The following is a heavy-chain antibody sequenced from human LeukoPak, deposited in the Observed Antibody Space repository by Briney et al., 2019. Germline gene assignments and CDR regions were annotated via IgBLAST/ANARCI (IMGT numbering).Heavy chain of an antibody. J-gene: IGHJ3*02. CDR1: GFTFSSYS. Sequence: GGSLRLSCAASGFTFSSYSMNWVRQAPGKGLEWVSSISSSSSYIYYADSVKGRFTISRDNAKNSLYLQMSSLRAEDTAVYYCARDLVGATEGAFDIWGQGTMVTLSS. D-gene: IGHD1-26*01. CDR3: ARDLVGATEGAFDI. V-gene: IGHV3-21*01. CDR2: ISSSSSYI.